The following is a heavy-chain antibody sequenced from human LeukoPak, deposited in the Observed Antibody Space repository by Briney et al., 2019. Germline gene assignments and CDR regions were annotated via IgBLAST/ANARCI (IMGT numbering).Heavy chain of an antibody. Sequence: GGFLRLSCAASGFTFSSYAMHWVRQAPGKGLEWAAVISYDGSNKYCADSVKGRFTISRDNSKNTLYLQMNSLRAEDTAVYYCAREAQSVVARVGLLRWFDPWGQGTLVTVSS. J-gene: IGHJ5*02. V-gene: IGHV3-30*04. D-gene: IGHD2-15*01. CDR2: ISYDGSNK. CDR1: GFTFSSYA. CDR3: AREAQSVVARVGLLRWFDP.